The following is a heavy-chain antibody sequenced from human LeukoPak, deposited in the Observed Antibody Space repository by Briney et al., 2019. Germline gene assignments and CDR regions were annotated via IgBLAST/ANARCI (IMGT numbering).Heavy chain of an antibody. D-gene: IGHD4/OR15-4a*01. J-gene: IGHJ6*02. CDR1: RGSISHYY. V-gene: IGHV4-59*01. Sequence: SETLSLTCTVSRGSISHYYWSWIRQPPGKGLEWIGYIYYSGTTNYNPSLKSRVTISVDTSKNQFSLKLNSVTAADTAVYYCAREDPRTKVPEGMVAWGQGTTVTVSS. CDR2: IYYSGTT. CDR3: AREDPRTKVPEGMVA.